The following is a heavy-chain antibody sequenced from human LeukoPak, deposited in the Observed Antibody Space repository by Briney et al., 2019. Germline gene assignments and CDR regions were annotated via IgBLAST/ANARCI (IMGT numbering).Heavy chain of an antibody. J-gene: IGHJ4*02. Sequence: PGASLRLSCAASGFTFSNYAMCWVRQAPGKGLEWVSAVSGRDDSTYYADSVKGRFTISRDTSKNTLYLQMNSLRAEDTAVYYCAKWGDYDILTGYYDPDYWGQGTLVTVSS. D-gene: IGHD3-9*01. CDR2: VSGRDDST. V-gene: IGHV3-23*01. CDR1: GFTFSNYA. CDR3: AKWGDYDILTGYYDPDY.